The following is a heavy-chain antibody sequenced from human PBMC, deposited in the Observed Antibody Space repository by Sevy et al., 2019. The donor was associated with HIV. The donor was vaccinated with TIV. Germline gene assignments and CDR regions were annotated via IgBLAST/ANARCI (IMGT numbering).Heavy chain of an antibody. J-gene: IGHJ3*02. CDR1: GDTFNTYA. V-gene: IGHV1-69*13. CDR3: ARRGITMFGVLTFDI. CDR2: IVPNFGTT. Sequence: ASVKASCKASGDTFNTYAIVWVRQAPGQGLEWMGGIVPNFGTTNYAQKFQGKVTMTADESTSTAYMELSSLRSEDTAVYYCARRGITMFGVLTFDIWGQGTTVTVSS. D-gene: IGHD3-3*01.